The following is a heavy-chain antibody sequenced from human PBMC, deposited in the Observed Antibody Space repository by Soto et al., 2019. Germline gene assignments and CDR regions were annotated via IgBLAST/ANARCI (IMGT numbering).Heavy chain of an antibody. D-gene: IGHD6-13*01. V-gene: IGHV3-11*06. J-gene: IGHJ4*02. Sequence: ESGGGLVKPGGSLRLSCAASGFTFSDDYMSWIRQAPGKGLEWVSYIVSSSAYTKYADSVKGRFTISRDNAKNLLYLEMNSLRAEDTAVYYCARLRASGWYMGGYLDSWGQGTLVTVSS. CDR1: GFTFSDDY. CDR3: ARLRASGWYMGGYLDS. CDR2: IVSSSAYT.